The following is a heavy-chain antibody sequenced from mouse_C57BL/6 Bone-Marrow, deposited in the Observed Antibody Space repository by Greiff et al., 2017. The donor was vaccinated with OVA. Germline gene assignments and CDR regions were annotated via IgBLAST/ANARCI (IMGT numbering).Heavy chain of an antibody. CDR3: ARGAY. J-gene: IGHJ3*01. CDR1: GFSLTSYG. CDR2: IWRGGST. V-gene: IGHV2-2*01. Sequence: VQVVESGPGLVQPSQSLSITCTVSGFSLTSYGVHWVRQSPGKGLEWLGVIWRGGSTDYNAAFISRLSISKDNSKSQVFFKMNSLQADDTAIYYCARGAYWGQGTLVTVSA.